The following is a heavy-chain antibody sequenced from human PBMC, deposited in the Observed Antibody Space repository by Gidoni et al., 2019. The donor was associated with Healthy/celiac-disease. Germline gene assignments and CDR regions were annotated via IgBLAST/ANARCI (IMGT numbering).Heavy chain of an antibody. Sequence: QVQLQQWGAGLLKPSETLSLSCAVYGGSFSGYYCRWMRQPPRKGLVWVGEINHSGSTNYNPSLKSRVTISVDTSKNQFSLKLSSVTAADTAVYYCAREGYGGKNYWGQGTLVTVSS. D-gene: IGHD4-17*01. CDR3: AREGYGGKNY. V-gene: IGHV4-34*01. CDR2: INHSGST. J-gene: IGHJ4*02. CDR1: GGSFSGYY.